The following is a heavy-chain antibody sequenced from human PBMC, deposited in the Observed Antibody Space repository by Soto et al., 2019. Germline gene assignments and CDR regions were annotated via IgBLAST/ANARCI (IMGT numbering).Heavy chain of an antibody. CDR2: ISGSGGST. V-gene: IGHV3-23*01. CDR3: AIFKLEIIVFDP. J-gene: IGHJ5*02. CDR1: GFTFSSYA. Sequence: GGSLRLSCAASGFTFSSYAMSWVRQAPGKGLEWVSAISGSGGSTYYADSVKGRFTISRDNSKNTLYLQMNSLRAEDTAVYYCAIFKLEIIVFDPWGQGTLVTVSS. D-gene: IGHD1-1*01.